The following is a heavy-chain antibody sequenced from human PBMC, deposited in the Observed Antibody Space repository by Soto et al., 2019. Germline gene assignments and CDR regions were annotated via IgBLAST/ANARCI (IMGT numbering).Heavy chain of an antibody. D-gene: IGHD6-6*01. CDR2: IIPILGIA. J-gene: IGHJ4*02. V-gene: IGHV1-69*08. CDR1: GGTCSSYT. Sequence: QVQLVQSGAEVKKPGSSVKVSCKASGGTCSSYTISWVRQAPGQGLEWMGRIIPILGIANYAQKFQGRVTMTADKSTSTAYMELSSLRSEDTAVYYCARDGPRGSSSSVRAPRTDYWGQGTPVTVAS. CDR3: ARDGPRGSSSSVRAPRTDY.